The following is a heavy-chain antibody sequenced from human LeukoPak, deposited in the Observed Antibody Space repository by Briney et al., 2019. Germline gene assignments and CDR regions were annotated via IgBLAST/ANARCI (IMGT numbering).Heavy chain of an antibody. Sequence: GASVKVSCKPSGYTFIDHYLHWVRQAPGQGLESLGWIDPDTGDTNYAQKFQGRVTMTRDTSISTAYMELSRLRSDDTAVYYCASELLSHDAFDIWGQGTMVTVSS. CDR2: IDPDTGDT. CDR1: GYTFIDHY. V-gene: IGHV1-2*02. D-gene: IGHD1-14*01. J-gene: IGHJ3*02. CDR3: ASELLSHDAFDI.